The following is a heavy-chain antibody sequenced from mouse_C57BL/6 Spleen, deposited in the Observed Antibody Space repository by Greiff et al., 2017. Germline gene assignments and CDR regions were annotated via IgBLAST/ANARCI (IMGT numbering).Heavy chain of an antibody. CDR1: GYTFTSYW. CDR2: IYPGSGST. V-gene: IGHV1-55*01. J-gene: IGHJ1*03. CDR3: ARGKAYFGV. Sequence: QVQLKQPGAELVKPGASVKMSCKASGYTFTSYWITWVKQRPGQGLEWIGDIYPGSGSTNYNEKFKSKATLTVDTSSSTAYMQLSSLTSEDAAVYYCARGKAYFGVWGTGTTVTVAS.